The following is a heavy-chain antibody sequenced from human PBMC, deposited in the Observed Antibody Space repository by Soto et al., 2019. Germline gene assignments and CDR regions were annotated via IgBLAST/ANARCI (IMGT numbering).Heavy chain of an antibody. CDR3: ARERQRGVVVVAAYFDK. D-gene: IGHD2-15*01. V-gene: IGHV3-30*04. Sequence: QVQLVESGGGVVQPGRSLRLSCAASGFTLSSYAMHWVRQAPGKGLEWVAVISYDGSNKYYADSVKGRFTISRDNSKNTLYLQMNTTRAEDTAVYYCARERQRGVVVVAAYFDKWGQGTL. CDR1: GFTLSSYA. CDR2: ISYDGSNK. J-gene: IGHJ4*02.